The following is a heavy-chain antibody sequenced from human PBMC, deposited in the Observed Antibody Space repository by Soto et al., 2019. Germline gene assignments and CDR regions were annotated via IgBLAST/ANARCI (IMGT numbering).Heavy chain of an antibody. D-gene: IGHD3-16*01. Sequence: EVQLLESGGGLVQPGGSLRLSCAASGFTFSSYAMSWVRQAPGKGLEWVSAISGSGGSTYYADSMKGRFTISRDNSKNTLYLQMNSLRAEDTAVYYCANLFPDYIWGQDAFDIWGQGTMVTVSS. CDR3: ANLFPDYIWGQDAFDI. CDR2: ISGSGGST. J-gene: IGHJ3*02. CDR1: GFTFSSYA. V-gene: IGHV3-23*01.